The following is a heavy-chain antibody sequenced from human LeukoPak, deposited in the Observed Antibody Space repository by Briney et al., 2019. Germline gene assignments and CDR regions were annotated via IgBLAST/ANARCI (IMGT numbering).Heavy chain of an antibody. D-gene: IGHD3-16*01. CDR2: INSNSGGT. CDR1: GYAFTGYY. V-gene: IGHV1-2*02. Sequence: ASVNVSCTASGYAFTGYYMHWVRQAPGQGLEWLGWINSNSGGTNYAQKFQGRVTMTRDTSISTAYMELSRLRSDDTAVYYCARGPRGSYYYYYMDVWGKGTTVTVSS. J-gene: IGHJ6*03. CDR3: ARGPRGSYYYYYMDV.